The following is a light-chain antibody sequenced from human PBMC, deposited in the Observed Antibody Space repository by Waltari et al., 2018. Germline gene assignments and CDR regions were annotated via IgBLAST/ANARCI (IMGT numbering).Light chain of an antibody. CDR1: QSVGNY. Sequence: DIVLTQSPATLSLSPGDTATLSCRASQSVGNYLPWYQQKPGQPPRLLIYDASNRATGVPARFRGSGSGTDFTLTISSLEAEDFAVYYCQQRSNWTPHTFGQGARLEIK. CDR3: QQRSNWTPHT. CDR2: DAS. V-gene: IGKV3-11*01. J-gene: IGKJ2*01.